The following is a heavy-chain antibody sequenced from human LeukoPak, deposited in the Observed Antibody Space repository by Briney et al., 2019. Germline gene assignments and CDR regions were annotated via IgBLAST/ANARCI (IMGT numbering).Heavy chain of an antibody. Sequence: GGSLRLSCAGSGFTFSNSGMTWVRQAPGKGLEWVANINKNGSEKYYVDSVKGRFTISRDNAKNSLYLQMNSLRAEDTALYYCARAIYGSSGVWGQGTMVTVSS. CDR1: GFTFSNSG. V-gene: IGHV3-7*03. D-gene: IGHD3-22*01. CDR3: ARAIYGSSGV. J-gene: IGHJ3*01. CDR2: INKNGSEK.